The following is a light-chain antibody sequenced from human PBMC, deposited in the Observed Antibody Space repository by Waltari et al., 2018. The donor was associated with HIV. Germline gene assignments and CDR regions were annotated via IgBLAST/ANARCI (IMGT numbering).Light chain of an antibody. CDR1: QTVTNK. Sequence: DIQMTQSPSPLSASVGDSVTITCRASQTVTNKVNWYQQKPGKAPEVLIYDASTLQSGVPSRFRGGGSWTDFTLTITNLQPDDFATYFCQQSYRSPLTFGPGTKVDVK. CDR2: DAS. J-gene: IGKJ3*01. V-gene: IGKV1-39*01. CDR3: QQSYRSPLT.